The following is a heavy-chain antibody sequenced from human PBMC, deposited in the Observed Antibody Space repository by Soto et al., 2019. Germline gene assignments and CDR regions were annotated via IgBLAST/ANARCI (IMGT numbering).Heavy chain of an antibody. CDR1: SGSISSSNW. V-gene: IGHV4-4*02. CDR3: ARYIIVGSTGTGAFDI. CDR2: IYHSGST. J-gene: IGHJ3*02. D-gene: IGHD3-22*01. Sequence: QVQLQESGPGLVKPSGNLSLTCAVSSGSISSSNWWSWVRQPPGKGLEWIGAIYHSGSTNYSPSLKSRVTISVDKSKNRFSLKLSSVTAADTAVYYCARYIIVGSTGTGAFDIWGQGTMVTVSS.